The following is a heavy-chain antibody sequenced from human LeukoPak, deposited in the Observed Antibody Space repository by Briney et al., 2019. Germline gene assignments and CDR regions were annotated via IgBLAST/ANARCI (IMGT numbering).Heavy chain of an antibody. CDR2: IKQDGSEK. CDR3: ARVILAGTFTRYYYYYYMDV. CDR1: GFTFSSYW. D-gene: IGHD6-13*01. V-gene: IGHV3-7*01. Sequence: GGSLRLSCAASGFTFSSYWMSWVRQAPGRGLEWVANIKQDGSEKYYVDSVKGRFTISRDNAKNSLYLQMNSLRAEDTAVYYCARVILAGTFTRYYYYYYMDVWGKGTTVTISS. J-gene: IGHJ6*03.